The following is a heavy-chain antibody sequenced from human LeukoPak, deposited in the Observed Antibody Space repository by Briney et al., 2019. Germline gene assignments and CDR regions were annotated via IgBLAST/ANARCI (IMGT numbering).Heavy chain of an antibody. CDR3: ARSNQADDY. V-gene: IGHV3-74*01. D-gene: IGHD1-14*01. CDR2: INPGGSSI. J-gene: IGHJ4*02. Sequence: GGSLRLSCAASGFTFSSYWMHWVRQVPGKGLVWVARINPGGSSITYADSVKGRLTISRDNAKNTLYLQTDSLRAEDTGVYYCARSNQADDYWGQGTLVTVSS. CDR1: GFTFSSYW.